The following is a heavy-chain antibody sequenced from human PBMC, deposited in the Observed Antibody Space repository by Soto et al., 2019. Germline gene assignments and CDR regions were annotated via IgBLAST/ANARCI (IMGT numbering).Heavy chain of an antibody. D-gene: IGHD6-13*01. CDR3: ARYSLIVLVPASGSRHIAAAGTRRLEEAEFDY. CDR1: GYSFTTYW. Sequence: PGESLKISCKGSGYSFTTYWIGWVRQMPGKGLECMGIIYPGDSDTRYSPSFQGQVAISADKSISTAYLQWSSLKASDTAMYYCARYSLIVLVPASGSRHIAAAGTRRLEEAEFDYWGQGTLVTVSS. CDR2: IYPGDSDT. V-gene: IGHV5-51*01. J-gene: IGHJ4*02.